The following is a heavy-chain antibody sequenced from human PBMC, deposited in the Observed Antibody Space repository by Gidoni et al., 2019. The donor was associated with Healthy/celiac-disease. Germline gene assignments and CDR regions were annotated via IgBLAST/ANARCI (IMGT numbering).Heavy chain of an antibody. V-gene: IGHV3-30-3*01. CDR1: GFTFSSYA. CDR3: ARVQSSGWGFDY. CDR2: ISYDGSNK. Sequence: QVQLVESGGGVVQPGRSLRLSCAASGFTFSSYAMHWVRQAPGKGLEWVAVISYDGSNKYYADSVKGRFTISRDNSKNTLYLQMNSLRAEDTAVYYCARVQSSGWGFDYWGQGTLVTVSS. J-gene: IGHJ4*02. D-gene: IGHD6-19*01.